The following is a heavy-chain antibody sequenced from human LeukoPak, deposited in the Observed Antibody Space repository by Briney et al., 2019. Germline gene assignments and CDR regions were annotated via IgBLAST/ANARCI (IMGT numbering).Heavy chain of an antibody. V-gene: IGHV3-64*01. Sequence: GGSLRLSCAASGFIFSDYAMHWVRQAPGKGLEYVSAISSNGGSTYYANSVKGRFTISRDNSKNTLYLQMGSLRAEDMAVYYCARDPTTPIAAAGTYYYYYYMDVWGKGTTVTVSS. CDR3: ARDPTTPIAAAGTYYYYYYMDV. CDR2: ISSNGGST. CDR1: GFIFSDYA. J-gene: IGHJ6*03. D-gene: IGHD6-13*01.